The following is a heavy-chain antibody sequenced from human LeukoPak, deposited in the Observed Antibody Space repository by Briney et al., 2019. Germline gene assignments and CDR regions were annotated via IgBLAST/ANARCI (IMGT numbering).Heavy chain of an antibody. D-gene: IGHD3-10*01. Sequence: GGSLRLSCTASGYRLSDYGLSWVRQAPGKGLEWVSYISGSGSSIYYADSVKGRFTISRDNAKNSLYLQMNSLRDEDTAVYYCARDRGSGSYPFDYWGQGTLVTVSS. CDR2: ISGSGSSI. CDR3: ARDRGSGSYPFDY. J-gene: IGHJ4*02. V-gene: IGHV3-48*02. CDR1: GYRLSDYG.